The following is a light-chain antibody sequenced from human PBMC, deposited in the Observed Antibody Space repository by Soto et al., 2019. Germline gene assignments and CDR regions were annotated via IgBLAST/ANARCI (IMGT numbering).Light chain of an antibody. CDR3: ETWDTSTRV. CDR2: LEGSGSF. J-gene: IGLJ3*02. CDR1: SGHSTNI. V-gene: IGLV4-60*02. Sequence: QTVVTQSSSASASLGSSVKLSCTLSSGHSTNIIAWHQQQPGKAPRYLMKLEGSGSFNKGSGVPDRFSGSSSGADRYLTISNLQFEDEADYYCETWDTSTRVFGGGTKLTVL.